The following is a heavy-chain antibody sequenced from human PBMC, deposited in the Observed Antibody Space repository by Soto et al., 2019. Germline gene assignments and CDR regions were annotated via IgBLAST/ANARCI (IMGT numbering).Heavy chain of an antibody. CDR3: ARAAYSGSYQGYFDY. CDR2: TYYRSKWYS. CDR1: GDSVSGNSAT. J-gene: IGHJ4*02. Sequence: PSQTLSLTCAISGDSVSGNSATWNWIRQSPSRGLEWLGRTYYRSKWYSDYAVSVKSRITINPDTSKTQFSLQLNSVTPEDTAVYYCARAAYSGSYQGYFDYWGQGTLVTVSS. D-gene: IGHD1-26*01. V-gene: IGHV6-1*01.